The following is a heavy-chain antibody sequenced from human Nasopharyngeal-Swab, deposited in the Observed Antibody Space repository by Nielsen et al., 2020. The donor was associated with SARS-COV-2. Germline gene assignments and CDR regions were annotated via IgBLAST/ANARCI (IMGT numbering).Heavy chain of an antibody. CDR3: TRSYDYVWGSYRKS. CDR2: IRSKAYGGTT. V-gene: IGHV3-49*02. Sequence: WVGQGLGQELVWVGFIRSKAYGGTTEHAASVKGRFTISRDDSKSIAYLQMNSLKTEDTAVYYCTRSYDYVWGSYRKSWGQGTLVTVSS. D-gene: IGHD3-16*02. J-gene: IGHJ5*02.